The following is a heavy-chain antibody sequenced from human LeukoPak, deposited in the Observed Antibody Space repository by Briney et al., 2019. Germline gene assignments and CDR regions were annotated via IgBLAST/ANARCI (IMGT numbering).Heavy chain of an antibody. CDR1: GGSISSYY. D-gene: IGHD3-3*01. CDR3: ARGRASYDFWSGYLFDY. CDR2: IYYSGST. Sequence: SETLSLTCTVSGGSISSYYWSWIRQPPGKGLEWIGYIYYSGSTNYNPSLKSRVTISVDTSKNQFSLKLSSVTAADTAVCYCARGRASYDFWSGYLFDYWGQGTLVTVSS. J-gene: IGHJ4*02. V-gene: IGHV4-59*01.